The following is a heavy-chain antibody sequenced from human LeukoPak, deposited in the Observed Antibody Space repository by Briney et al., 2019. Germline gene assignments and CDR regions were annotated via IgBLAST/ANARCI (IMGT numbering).Heavy chain of an antibody. CDR3: ARGGRGRYYYGMDV. V-gene: IGHV1-8*01. J-gene: IGHJ6*02. CDR2: MNPNSGNT. Sequence: ASVKVSCKASGYTFTNYDINWVRQATGQGLEWMGWMNPNSGNTGYAQKFQGRVTMTRNTSISTAYMELSSPRSEDTAVYYCARGGRGRYYYGMDVWGQGTTVTVSS. CDR1: GYTFTNYD.